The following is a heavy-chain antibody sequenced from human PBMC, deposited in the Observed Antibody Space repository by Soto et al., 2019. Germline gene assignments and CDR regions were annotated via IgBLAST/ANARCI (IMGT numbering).Heavy chain of an antibody. CDR1: GFTFSSYG. CDR2: VWYDGGNK. CDR3: LRAAGNSVNYCVCDFGMEV. D-gene: IGHD1-26*01. Sequence: QVQLVESGGGVVQPGRSLRLSCAASGFTFSSYGMHWVRQAPGKGLEWVARVWYDGGNKYYADSVKGRFTISRDNAKNPLYLQRNSLRDAVSPVYCCLRAAGNSVNYCVCDFGMEVLGQGTTVTVSS. J-gene: IGHJ6*02. V-gene: IGHV3-33*01.